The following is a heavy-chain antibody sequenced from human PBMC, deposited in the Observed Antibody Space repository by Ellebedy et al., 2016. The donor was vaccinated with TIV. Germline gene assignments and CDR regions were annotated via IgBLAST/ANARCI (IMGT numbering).Heavy chain of an antibody. CDR3: ARQGYRGYSYGATYTPFDY. J-gene: IGHJ4*02. CDR2: INHSGST. V-gene: IGHV4-34*01. CDR1: GGSFSGYY. Sequence: MPSETLSLTCAVYGGSFSGYYWSWIRQPPGKGLEWIGDINHSGSTNYNPSLKSRVTISLDTSKAQFSLKLSSVTAADTAVYYCARQGYRGYSYGATYTPFDYWGQGTLVTVSS. D-gene: IGHD5-18*01.